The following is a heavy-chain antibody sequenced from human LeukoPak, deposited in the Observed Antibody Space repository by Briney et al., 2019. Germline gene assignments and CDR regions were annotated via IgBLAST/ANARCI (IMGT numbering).Heavy chain of an antibody. CDR2: INPNSGGT. J-gene: IGHJ5*02. CDR1: GYTFTGYY. CDR3: ARVGMITFGGVIVKGSRFDP. D-gene: IGHD3-16*02. Sequence: ASVKVSCKASGYTFTGYYMHWVRQAPGQGLEWMGWINPNSGGTNYAQKFQGRVTMTRDTSISTAYMELSRLRSADTAVYYCARVGMITFGGVIVKGSRFDPWGQGTLVTVSS. V-gene: IGHV1-2*02.